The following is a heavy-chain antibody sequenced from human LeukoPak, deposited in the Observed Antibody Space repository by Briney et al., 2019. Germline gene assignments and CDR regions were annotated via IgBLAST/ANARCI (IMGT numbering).Heavy chain of an antibody. Sequence: SETLSLTCAVHGGSFSGYYWSWIRQPPGKGLEWIGEINHSGSTNYNPSLKSRATTSVDTSKNQFSLKLTSVTAADTAVYYCAGRRFGELFSSWGQGTQVTVSS. V-gene: IGHV4-34*01. J-gene: IGHJ5*02. CDR3: AGRRFGELFSS. D-gene: IGHD3-10*01. CDR2: INHSGST. CDR1: GGSFSGYY.